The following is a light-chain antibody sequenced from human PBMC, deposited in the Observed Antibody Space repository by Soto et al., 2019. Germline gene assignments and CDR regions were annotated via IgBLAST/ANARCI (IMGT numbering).Light chain of an antibody. J-gene: IGKJ1*01. CDR2: GVS. Sequence: EMVLTQYPGTLSLSPGERTALSCRVSQSVTHSPLGWYRQKPGQAPRLIVYGVSNRAAGMPDRFSGSGSGTDFTLTISRLEPEDFAVYYCQQYDSSPRTFGQGPKVDMK. CDR1: QSVTHSP. CDR3: QQYDSSPRT. V-gene: IGKV3-20*01.